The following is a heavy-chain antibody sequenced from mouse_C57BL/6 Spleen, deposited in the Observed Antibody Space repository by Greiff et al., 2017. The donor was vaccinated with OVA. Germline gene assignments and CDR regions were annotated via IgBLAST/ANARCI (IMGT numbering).Heavy chain of an antibody. Sequence: ESGPGLVKPSQSLSLTCSVTGYSITSGYYWNWIRQFPGNKLEWMDYIRYDGSNNYNPSLKNRISITRDTSKNQFFLKLNSVTTEDTATYYCVRGFAYWGQGTLVTVSA. CDR2: IRYDGSN. D-gene: IGHD3-3*01. J-gene: IGHJ3*01. CDR3: VRGFAY. CDR1: GYSITSGYY. V-gene: IGHV3-6*01.